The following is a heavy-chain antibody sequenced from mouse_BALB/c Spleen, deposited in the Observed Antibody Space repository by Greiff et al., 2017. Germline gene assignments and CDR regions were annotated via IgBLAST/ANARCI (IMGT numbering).Heavy chain of an antibody. CDR1: GFTFTSYG. CDR3: ARDYGYAMDY. D-gene: IGHD1-1*01. J-gene: IGHJ4*01. CDR2: ICAGGST. Sequence: QVQLKESGPGLVAPSPSLSLSCTASGFTFTSYGVHWVRQPPGKGLEWLGVICAGGSTNYNSALMSRLSISKDNSKSHGFLKMNSLQTDDTAMDDCARDYGYAMDYWGQGTSVTVSS. V-gene: IGHV2-9*02.